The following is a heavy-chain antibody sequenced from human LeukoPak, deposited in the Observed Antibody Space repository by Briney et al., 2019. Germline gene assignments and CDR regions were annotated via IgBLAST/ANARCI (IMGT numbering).Heavy chain of an antibody. V-gene: IGHV1-2*02. Sequence: GASVKVSCKASGFTFSAYYMHWVRQAPGQGLEWMGWINPNSGGTNYAQKFQGRVTMTRDTSISTAYMELSRLRSDDTAVYYCARDRAVVVVAATGWFDPWGQGTLVTVSS. CDR2: INPNSGGT. CDR1: GFTFSAYY. J-gene: IGHJ5*02. D-gene: IGHD2-15*01. CDR3: ARDRAVVVVAATGWFDP.